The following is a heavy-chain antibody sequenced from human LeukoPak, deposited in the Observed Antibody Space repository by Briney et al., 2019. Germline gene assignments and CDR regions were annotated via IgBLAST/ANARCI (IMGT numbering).Heavy chain of an antibody. D-gene: IGHD3-10*01. Sequence: SETLSLTCAVYGGSFSGHYWTWIRQPPGKGLEWIEEIDHTGRSTYNPSLTSRVTISKDSSKNQFSLSLGSVIAADTAVYFCARGENSGSYFSYFDSWAQGTPVTVSS. CDR1: GGSFSGHY. V-gene: IGHV4-34*01. CDR3: ARGENSGSYFSYFDS. J-gene: IGHJ5*01. CDR2: IDHTGRS.